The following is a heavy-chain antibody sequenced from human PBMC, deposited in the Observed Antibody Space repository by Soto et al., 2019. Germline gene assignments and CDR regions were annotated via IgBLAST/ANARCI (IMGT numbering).Heavy chain of an antibody. V-gene: IGHV4-39*07. CDR2: INHSGST. D-gene: IGHD2-2*01. CDR3: ARVIVVVPAVYYYGMDV. J-gene: IGHJ6*02. CDR1: GESISGSSYY. Sequence: TSETLSLTCIVSGESISGSSYYWGWIRQPPGKGLEWIGNINHSGSTNYNPSLKSRVTISIDTSKNQFSLKLSSVTAADTAVYYCARVIVVVPAVYYYGMDVWGQGTTVTVSS.